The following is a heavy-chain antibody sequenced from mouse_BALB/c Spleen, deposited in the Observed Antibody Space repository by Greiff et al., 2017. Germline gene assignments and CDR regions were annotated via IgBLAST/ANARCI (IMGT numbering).Heavy chain of an antibody. CDR2: IWSGGST. V-gene: IGHV2-2*02. Sequence: VQLQQSGPGLVQPSQSLSITCTVSGFSLTSYGVHWVRQSPGKGLEWLGVIWSGGSTDYNAAFISRLSISKDNSKSQVFFKMNSLQANDTAIYYCARNYGYYVWFAYWGQGTLVTVSA. CDR3: ARNYGYYVWFAY. J-gene: IGHJ3*01. D-gene: IGHD2-3*01. CDR1: GFSLTSYG.